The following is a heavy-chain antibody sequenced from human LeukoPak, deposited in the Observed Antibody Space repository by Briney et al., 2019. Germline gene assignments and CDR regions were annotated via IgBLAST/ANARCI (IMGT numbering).Heavy chain of an antibody. V-gene: IGHV4-34*01. CDR1: GGSFSGYY. D-gene: IGHD3-10*01. Sequence: ETLSLTCAVYGGSFSGYYWSWIRQPPGKGLEWIGEINHSGSTNYNPSLKSRVTISVDTSKNQFSLKLSSVTAADTAVYYCARHLEMPYGSGSPSGFDYWGQGTLVTVSS. CDR3: ARHLEMPYGSGSPSGFDY. CDR2: INHSGST. J-gene: IGHJ4*02.